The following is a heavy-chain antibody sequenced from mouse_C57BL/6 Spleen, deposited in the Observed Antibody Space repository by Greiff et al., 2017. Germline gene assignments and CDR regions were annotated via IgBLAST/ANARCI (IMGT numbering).Heavy chain of an antibody. D-gene: IGHD2-10*01. CDR1: GFSLSTSGMG. J-gene: IGHJ2*01. CDR2: IYWDDDK. Sequence: QVTLKESGPGILQSSQTLSLTCSFSGFSLSTSGMGVSWIRQPSGKGLEWLAHIYWDDDKRYNPSLKSRLTISKDTSRNQVFLKITSVDTADTATYYCARSLPPNEGYFDYWGQGTTLTVSS. CDR3: ARSLPPNEGYFDY. V-gene: IGHV8-12*01.